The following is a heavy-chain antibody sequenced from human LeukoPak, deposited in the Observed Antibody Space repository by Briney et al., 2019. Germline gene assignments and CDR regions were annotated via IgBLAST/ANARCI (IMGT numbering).Heavy chain of an antibody. CDR1: GGTFSSYT. CDR2: IIPILGIA. V-gene: IGHV1-69*04. J-gene: IGHJ5*02. D-gene: IGHD2-2*03. Sequence: SVKVSCKASGGTFSSYTISWVRQAPGQGLEWMGRIIPILGIANYAQKFQGRVTITADKSTSTAYMELSNLRSEDPAVYYCARDRAFQNGYLPPWGQGTLVTVSS. CDR3: ARDRAFQNGYLPP.